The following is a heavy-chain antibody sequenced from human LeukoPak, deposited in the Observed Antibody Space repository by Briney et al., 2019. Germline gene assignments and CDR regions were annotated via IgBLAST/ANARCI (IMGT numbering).Heavy chain of an antibody. CDR1: GFTFSSYA. Sequence: PGRSLRLSCAASGFTFSSYAMSWVRQAPGKGLEWVSAISGSGGSTYYADSVKGRFTISRDNSKNTLYLQMNSLRAEDTAVYYCAKDFIVVVSELIPPGAFDIWGQGTMVTVSS. D-gene: IGHD3-22*01. J-gene: IGHJ3*02. V-gene: IGHV3-23*01. CDR3: AKDFIVVVSELIPPGAFDI. CDR2: ISGSGGST.